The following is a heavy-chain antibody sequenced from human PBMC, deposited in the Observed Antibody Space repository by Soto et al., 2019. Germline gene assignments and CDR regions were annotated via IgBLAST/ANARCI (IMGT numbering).Heavy chain of an antibody. CDR3: ARVGLRFLEWLPKYNWFDP. CDR2: INPSGGST. CDR1: GYTFTSYY. D-gene: IGHD3-3*01. J-gene: IGHJ5*02. V-gene: IGHV1-46*01. Sequence: RASVKVSCKASGYTFTSYYMHWVRQAPGQGLEWMGIINPSGGSTSYAQKFQGRVTMTRDTSTSTVYMELSSLRSEDTAVYYCARVGLRFLEWLPKYNWFDPWGQGTLVTVSS.